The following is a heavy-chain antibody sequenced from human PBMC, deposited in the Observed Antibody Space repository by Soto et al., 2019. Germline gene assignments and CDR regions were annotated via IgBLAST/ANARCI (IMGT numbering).Heavy chain of an antibody. V-gene: IGHV1-69*13. CDR3: ASPYYYDSSGYLRPYNWFDP. D-gene: IGHD3-22*01. CDR2: IIPIFGTA. Sequence: SVKVSCKASGGTFSSYAISWVRQAPGQGLEWMGGIIPIFGTANYAQKYQGRVTITADESTSTAYMELSSLRSEDTAVYYCASPYYYDSSGYLRPYNWFDPWGQGTLVTVSS. CDR1: GGTFSSYA. J-gene: IGHJ5*02.